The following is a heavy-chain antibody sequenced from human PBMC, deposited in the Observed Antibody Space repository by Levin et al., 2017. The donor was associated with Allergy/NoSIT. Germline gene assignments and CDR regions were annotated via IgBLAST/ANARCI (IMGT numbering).Heavy chain of an antibody. Sequence: GGSLRLSCAASGFPFSSYAMSWVRQAPGKGLEWVSAVSYSGVSTYDADSVKGRFTISRDNSKNTLYLQMNSLRAEDTAVYYCAKDQHAAYYGSGSYYNPLFDYWGQGTLVTVSS. CDR2: VSYSGVST. V-gene: IGHV3-23*01. D-gene: IGHD3-10*01. CDR1: GFPFSSYA. J-gene: IGHJ4*02. CDR3: AKDQHAAYYGSGSYYNPLFDY.